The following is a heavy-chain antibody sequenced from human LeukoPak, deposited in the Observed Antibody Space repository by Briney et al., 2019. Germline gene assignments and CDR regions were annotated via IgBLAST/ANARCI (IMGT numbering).Heavy chain of an antibody. V-gene: IGHV3-53*01. CDR2: IYSGGST. CDR3: ARHGFLLVTTKGWFDP. CDR1: GFTVSSNY. D-gene: IGHD4-17*01. Sequence: PGGSLRLSCAASGFTVSSNYMSWVRQAPGKGLEWVSVIYSGGSTYYADSVKGRFTISRDNSKNTLYLQMNSLRAEDTAVYYCARHGFLLVTTKGWFDPWGQGTLVTVSS. J-gene: IGHJ5*02.